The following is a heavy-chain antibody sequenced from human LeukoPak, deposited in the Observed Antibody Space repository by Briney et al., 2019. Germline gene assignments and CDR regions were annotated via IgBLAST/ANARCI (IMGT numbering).Heavy chain of an antibody. CDR2: MNPISGDT. CDR3: VRGRRVVASYWHFDL. J-gene: IGHJ2*01. CDR1: GYTSTNVD. V-gene: IGHV1-8*01. Sequence: ASVKVSCEASGYTSTNVDINWVRQSTGQGLEWMGWMNPISGDTGYAQKFQGRVAMTRNTSKSTAYMELHSLISAGTAVYYCVRGRRVVASYWHFDLWGRGTLVTVSS. D-gene: IGHD2-21*01.